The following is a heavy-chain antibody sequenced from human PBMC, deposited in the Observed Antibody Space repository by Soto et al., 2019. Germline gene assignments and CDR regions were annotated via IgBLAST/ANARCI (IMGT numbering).Heavy chain of an antibody. J-gene: IGHJ4*02. V-gene: IGHV3-30*18. D-gene: IGHD2-2*01. CDR3: AKSYWPSINAVLTSAIDH. Sequence: QVHLVESGGGVVQPGRSLRLSCAASGFTFNSYGMYWIRQAPGKGLEWVAGLAYHGRNEYYAHSVKGRFTTSRDNSNSTLFLQMNSLRPEGTAVYYCAKSYWPSINAVLTSAIDHWGRGTLVTVPS. CDR1: GFTFNSYG. CDR2: LAYHGRNE.